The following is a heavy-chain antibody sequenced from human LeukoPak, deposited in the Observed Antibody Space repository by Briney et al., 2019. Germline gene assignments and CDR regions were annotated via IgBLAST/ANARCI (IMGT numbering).Heavy chain of an antibody. V-gene: IGHV1-2*02. Sequence: ASVKVSCKASGYTFTGYYMHWVRQAPGQGLEWMGWINPNSGGTNYAQKFQGRVTMTRDTSISTAYMELSRLRPDDTAVYYCARSSAYCGGDCFLDVWGQGTTVTVS. CDR2: INPNSGGT. CDR1: GYTFTGYY. J-gene: IGHJ6*02. D-gene: IGHD2-21*02. CDR3: ARSSAYCGGDCFLDV.